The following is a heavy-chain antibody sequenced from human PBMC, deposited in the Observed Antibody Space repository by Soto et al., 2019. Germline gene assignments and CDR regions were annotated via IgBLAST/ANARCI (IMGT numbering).Heavy chain of an antibody. CDR1: GGTFSSYT. J-gene: IGHJ6*02. V-gene: IGHV1-69*04. Sequence: ASVKVSCKASGGTFSSYTISWVRQAPGQGLEWMGRIIPILGIANYAQKFQGRVTITADKSTSTAYMELSSLRSEDTAVYYCARDRSRILLWFGERNYYYGMDVWG. CDR2: IIPILGIA. CDR3: ARDRSRILLWFGERNYYYGMDV. D-gene: IGHD3-10*01.